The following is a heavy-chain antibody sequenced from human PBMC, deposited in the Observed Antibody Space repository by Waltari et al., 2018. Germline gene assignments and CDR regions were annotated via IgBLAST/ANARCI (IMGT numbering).Heavy chain of an antibody. D-gene: IGHD2-21*01. CDR3: ARWASIVVVIARNRRDAFDI. V-gene: IGHV4-34*01. CDR1: GGSFSGYY. CDR2: INHSGST. Sequence: QVQLQQWGAGLLKPSETLSLTCAVYGGSFSGYYWRWIRQPPGKGLEWIGEINHSGSTNYNPSLKSRVTISVDTSKNQFSLKLSSVTAADTAVYYCARWASIVVVIARNRRDAFDIWGQGTMVTVSS. J-gene: IGHJ3*02.